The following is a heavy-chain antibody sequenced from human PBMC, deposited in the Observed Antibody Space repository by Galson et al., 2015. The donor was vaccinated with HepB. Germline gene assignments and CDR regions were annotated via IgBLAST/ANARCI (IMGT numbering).Heavy chain of an antibody. D-gene: IGHD3-10*01. J-gene: IGHJ4*02. CDR2: INAGNGNT. Sequence: SVKVSCKASGYTFTSYGISWVRQAPGQRLEWMGWINAGNGNTKYSQKFQGRVTITRDTSASTAYMELSSLRSEDTAVYYCARGPLNVWFGELGYFDYWGQGTLVTVSS. CDR3: ARGPLNVWFGELGYFDY. V-gene: IGHV1-3*01. CDR1: GYTFTSYG.